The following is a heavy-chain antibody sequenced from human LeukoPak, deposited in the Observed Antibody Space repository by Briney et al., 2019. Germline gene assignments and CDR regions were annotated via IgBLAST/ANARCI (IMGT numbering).Heavy chain of an antibody. CDR1: GFTFSSYA. D-gene: IGHD3-3*01. J-gene: IGHJ4*02. V-gene: IGHV3-23*01. CDR3: ARRFPHNDY. CDR2: ISGSGGST. Sequence: PGGSLSLSCAASGFTFSSYALSWVRQAPGKGLEWVSAISGSGGSTYYADSLKGRFTISRDNSKNTLYLQMNSMRAEDTAVYYCARRFPHNDYWGQGTLVTVSS.